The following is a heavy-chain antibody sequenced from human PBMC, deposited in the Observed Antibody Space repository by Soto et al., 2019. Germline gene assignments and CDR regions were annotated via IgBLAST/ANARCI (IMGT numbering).Heavy chain of an antibody. CDR1: GFTFSNAW. D-gene: IGHD2-15*01. J-gene: IGHJ4*02. CDR2: IKSKTDGGTT. CDR3: TTDPSAGLFDY. Sequence: EVQLVESGGGLVKPGGSLRLSCAASGFTFSNAWMSWVRQAPGKGLEWVGRIKSKTDGGTTDYASPVKGRFTISRDDSKNTLYLQMNSLKTEDTAVYYCTTDPSAGLFDYWGQGTLVTVSS. V-gene: IGHV3-15*01.